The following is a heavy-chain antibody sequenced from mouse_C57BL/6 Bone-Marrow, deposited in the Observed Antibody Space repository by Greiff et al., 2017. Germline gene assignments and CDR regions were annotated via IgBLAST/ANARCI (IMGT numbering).Heavy chain of an antibody. Sequence: EVQGVESGGDLVKPGGSLKLSCAASGFTFSSYGMSWVRQTPDKRLEWVATISSGGSYTYYPDSVKGRFTISRDNAKNTLYLQMSSLKSEDTAMYYCASLSKRGNYWGQGTTLTVSS. V-gene: IGHV5-6*01. J-gene: IGHJ2*01. CDR3: ASLSKRGNY. CDR2: ISSGGSYT. D-gene: IGHD2-5*01. CDR1: GFTFSSYG.